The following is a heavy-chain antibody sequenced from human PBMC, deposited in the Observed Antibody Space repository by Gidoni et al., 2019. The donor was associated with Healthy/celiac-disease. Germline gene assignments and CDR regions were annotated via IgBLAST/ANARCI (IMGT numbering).Heavy chain of an antibody. CDR1: GGSISSYY. Sequence: QVQLQESGPGLVKPSETLSLTCTVSGGSISSYYWSWIRQPPGKGLEWIGYIYYSGSTNYNPSLKSRVTISVDTSKNQFSLKLSSVTAADTAVYYCASTKYDSSSWLDYWGQGTLVTVSS. CDR2: IYYSGST. D-gene: IGHD6-13*01. V-gene: IGHV4-59*01. J-gene: IGHJ4*02. CDR3: ASTKYDSSSWLDY.